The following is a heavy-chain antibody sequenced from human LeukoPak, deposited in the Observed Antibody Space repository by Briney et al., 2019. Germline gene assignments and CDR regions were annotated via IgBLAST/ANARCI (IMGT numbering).Heavy chain of an antibody. J-gene: IGHJ4*02. CDR3: ARQLGEIRGSYNFDY. V-gene: IGHV4-59*08. Sequence: SETLSLTCTVSGGAITGYYWNWIRQPPGKGLEWIGFVYYSGSTNYNPSLKSRVAMSLDTSKNQFSLRLRSVTAADTAVYFCARQLGEIRGSYNFDYWGQGTLVTVSS. D-gene: IGHD1-26*01. CDR2: VYYSGST. CDR1: GGAITGYY.